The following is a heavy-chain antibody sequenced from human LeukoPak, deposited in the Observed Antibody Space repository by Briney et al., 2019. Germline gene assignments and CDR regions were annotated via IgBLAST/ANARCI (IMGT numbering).Heavy chain of an antibody. CDR2: ISNSSSYI. Sequence: GGSLRLSCAASGFTFSSYSMNWVRQAPGKGLEWVSSISNSSSYIYYADSVKGRFTISRDNAKNSLYLQMNSLRAEDTAVYYCASSAVVPAASPHYYYYYGMDVWGQGTTVTVSS. CDR3: ASSAVVPAASPHYYYYYGMDV. J-gene: IGHJ6*02. V-gene: IGHV3-21*04. CDR1: GFTFSSYS. D-gene: IGHD2-2*01.